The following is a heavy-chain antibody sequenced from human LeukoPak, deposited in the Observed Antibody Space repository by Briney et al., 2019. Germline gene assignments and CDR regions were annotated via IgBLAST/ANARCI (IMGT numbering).Heavy chain of an antibody. CDR1: GGSISSYY. D-gene: IGHD4-23*01. V-gene: IGHV4-4*07. J-gene: IGHJ4*02. Sequence: PSETLSLTCTVSGGSISSYYWSWIRQPAGKGLKWIGRIYTSGSTNYNPSLKSRVTMSVDTSKNQFSLKLSSVTAAGTAVYYCAREGGNSGLFDYWGQGTLVTVSS. CDR2: IYTSGST. CDR3: AREGGNSGLFDY.